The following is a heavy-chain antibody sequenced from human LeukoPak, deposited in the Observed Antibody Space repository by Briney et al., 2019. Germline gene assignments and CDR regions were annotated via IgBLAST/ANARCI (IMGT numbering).Heavy chain of an antibody. CDR1: GFTFSSYA. J-gene: IGHJ4*02. V-gene: IGHV3-23*01. CDR3: ARDLDSYYYGSGTPSDFDY. Sequence: GGSLRLSCAASGFTFSSYAMSWVRQAPGKGLEWVSAISGSGGSTYYADSVKGRFTISRDNSKNTLYLQMNSLRAEDTAVYYCARDLDSYYYGSGTPSDFDYWGQGTLVTVSS. CDR2: ISGSGGST. D-gene: IGHD3-10*01.